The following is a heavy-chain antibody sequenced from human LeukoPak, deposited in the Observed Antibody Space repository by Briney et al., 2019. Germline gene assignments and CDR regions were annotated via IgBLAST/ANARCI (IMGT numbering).Heavy chain of an antibody. CDR2: NGGST. Sequence: PSETLSLTCTVYGGSISSTSLYWGWIRQPPGKGLEWIGNNGGSTIYNPSLKSRVTISVDTSRNHFSLKLSTVTAEPRTRYYCARLGLHSSGWHIYYYDYWGQGSLVIVSS. CDR1: GGSISSTSLY. V-gene: IGHV4-39*02. J-gene: IGHJ4*02. D-gene: IGHD6-19*01. CDR3: ARLGLHSSGWHIYYYDY.